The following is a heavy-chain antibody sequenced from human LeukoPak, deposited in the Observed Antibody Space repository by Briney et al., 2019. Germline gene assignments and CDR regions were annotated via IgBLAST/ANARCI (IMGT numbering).Heavy chain of an antibody. Sequence: GGSLRLSCAASGFTFSSYGMHWVRQAPGKGLEWVAVISYDGSNKYYADSVKGRFTISRDNSKNTLYLQTNSLRAEDTAVYYCAKDELHRSGGSCYDYWGQGTLVTVSS. CDR2: ISYDGSNK. V-gene: IGHV3-30*18. D-gene: IGHD2-15*01. CDR1: GFTFSSYG. J-gene: IGHJ4*02. CDR3: AKDELHRSGGSCYDY.